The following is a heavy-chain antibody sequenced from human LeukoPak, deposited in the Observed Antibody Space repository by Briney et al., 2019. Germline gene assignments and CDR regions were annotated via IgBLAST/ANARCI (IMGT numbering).Heavy chain of an antibody. CDR3: ARTVLRYFDWSFDY. CDR2: IIPIFGTA. Sequence: SVKVSCKASGGTFSSYAISWVRQAPGQGLEWMGGIIPIFGTANYAQKFQGRVTITADESTSTAYMELSSLRSEDTAVYYCARTVLRYFDWSFDYWGQGTLVTVSS. D-gene: IGHD3-9*01. V-gene: IGHV1-69*13. J-gene: IGHJ4*02. CDR1: GGTFSSYA.